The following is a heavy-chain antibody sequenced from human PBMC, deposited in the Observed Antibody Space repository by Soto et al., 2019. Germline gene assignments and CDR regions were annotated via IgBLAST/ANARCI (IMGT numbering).Heavy chain of an antibody. CDR1: GYTFTSYT. CDR3: ARGGGWVGEASFDT. Sequence: QVQLEQSGAEVKKPGASVKVSCQTSGYTFTSYTLHWVRQAPGQGLEWLGWINAGNGREKYSQRFQYRVSLSTDRSTGTPFMKIKDLKSKDTAVYYWARGGGWVGEASFDTWGQGTLVIVSS. J-gene: IGHJ4*02. CDR2: INAGNGRE. D-gene: IGHD3-10*01. V-gene: IGHV1-3*01.